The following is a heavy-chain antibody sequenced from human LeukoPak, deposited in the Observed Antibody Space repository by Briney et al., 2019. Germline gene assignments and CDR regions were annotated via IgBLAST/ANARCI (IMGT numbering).Heavy chain of an antibody. CDR3: ARLEPGGPPYYYGMDV. D-gene: IGHD1-14*01. J-gene: IGHJ6*02. Sequence: SETLSLTCTVSGGSISSYYWSWIRQPPGKGLEWIGYIYYSGSTNYNPSLKSRVTMSIDTSKNQFSLKLSSVTAADTAVYYCARLEPGGPPYYYGMDVWGQGTTVTISS. V-gene: IGHV4-59*08. CDR1: GGSISSYY. CDR2: IYYSGST.